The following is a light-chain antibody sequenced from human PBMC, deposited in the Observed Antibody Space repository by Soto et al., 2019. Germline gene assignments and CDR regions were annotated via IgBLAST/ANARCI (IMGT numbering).Light chain of an antibody. CDR1: SGHSSYA. Sequence: QLVRTQSPSASASLGASVKLTCTLSSGHSSYAIAGHQQQPEKGPRYLMKLNSDGSHNKGDGIPDRFSGSSSGAERYLTISSLQSEDEADYYCQTWGTGVVFGGGTKLTVL. CDR2: LNSDGSH. V-gene: IGLV4-69*01. CDR3: QTWGTGVV. J-gene: IGLJ2*01.